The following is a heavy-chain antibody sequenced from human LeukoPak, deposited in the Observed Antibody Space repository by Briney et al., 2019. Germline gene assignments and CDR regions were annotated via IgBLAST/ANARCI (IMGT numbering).Heavy chain of an antibody. V-gene: IGHV5-51*01. CDR2: IYPGDSDT. CDR3: ARTLYSGSFLSYFDY. Sequence: GASLKISCKGSGYSFTSYWIGWVRQMPGKGLEWMGIIYPGDSDTRYSPSFQGQVTISADKSISTAYLQWSSLKASDTAMYYCARTLYSGSFLSYFDYWGQGTLVTVSS. J-gene: IGHJ4*02. D-gene: IGHD1-26*01. CDR1: GYSFTSYW.